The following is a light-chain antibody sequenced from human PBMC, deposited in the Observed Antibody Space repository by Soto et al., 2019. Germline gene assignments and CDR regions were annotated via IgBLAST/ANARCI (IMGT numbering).Light chain of an antibody. V-gene: IGKV1-5*03. CDR1: QSISSW. CDR2: KAS. CDR3: QQYNSYSPLT. J-gene: IGKJ4*01. Sequence: DIQMTQSPSTLSASVGDRVTITCRASQSISSWLAWYQQKPGKAPKLLIYKASSLESGVPSRFSGSGSGTELTLTISSLQPDDFANYYCQQYNSYSPLTFGGGTKVDIK.